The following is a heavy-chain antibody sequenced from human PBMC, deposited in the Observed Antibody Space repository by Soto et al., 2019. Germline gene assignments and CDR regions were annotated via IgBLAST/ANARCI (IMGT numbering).Heavy chain of an antibody. CDR3: AKGLRFLEWFPDFDY. V-gene: IGHV3-23*01. D-gene: IGHD3-3*01. Sequence: EVQLLESGGGLVQPGGSLRLSCAASGFTFSSYAMSWVRQAPGKGLEWVSAISGSGGSTYYADSGKGRFTISRDNSKNTLYLQMNSLRAEDTAVYYCAKGLRFLEWFPDFDYWGQGTLVTVSS. CDR1: GFTFSSYA. CDR2: ISGSGGST. J-gene: IGHJ4*02.